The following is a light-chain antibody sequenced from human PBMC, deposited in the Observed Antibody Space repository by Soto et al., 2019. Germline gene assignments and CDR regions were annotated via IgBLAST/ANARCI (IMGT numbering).Light chain of an antibody. J-gene: IGLJ1*01. CDR3: TSYTSSSTLDV. V-gene: IGLV2-14*01. CDR1: SSDVGGYNY. CDR2: EVS. Sequence: QSALTQPASVSGSPGQSFTISCTGTSSDVGGYNYVSWYQQHPGKAPKLMIYEVSNRPLGVSNRFSGSKSGNTASLTISGLQAEDEADYYCTSYTSSSTLDVFGTGTKVTVL.